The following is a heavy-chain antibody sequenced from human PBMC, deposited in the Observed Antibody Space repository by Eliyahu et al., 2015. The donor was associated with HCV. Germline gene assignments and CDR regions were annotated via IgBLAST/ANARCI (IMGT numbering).Heavy chain of an antibody. D-gene: IGHD3-10*02. Sequence: EVHLVESGGGLVKPGGSLXLSCAXXGFNFRNDWMXWVRQAPGKGLEWVARIKSKSEGETTDYAGPVNGRVTISRDDSKNTFYLHLNSLKSEDTAVYYCTTRLFRETPTDYWGQGTLVTVSS. CDR1: GFNFRNDW. V-gene: IGHV3-15*01. J-gene: IGHJ4*02. CDR3: TTRLFRETPTDY. CDR2: IKSKSEGETT.